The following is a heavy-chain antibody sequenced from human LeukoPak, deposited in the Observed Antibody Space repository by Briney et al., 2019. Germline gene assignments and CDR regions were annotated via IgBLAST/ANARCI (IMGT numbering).Heavy chain of an antibody. CDR1: GGSISSSNW. CDR3: ARLGQWELLPFDY. CDR2: IYHSGST. D-gene: IGHD1-26*01. J-gene: IGHJ4*02. Sequence: PSETLSLTCAVSGGSISSSNWWSWVRQPPGKGLEWIGEIYHSGSTNYNPSLKSRVTISVDKSKNQFSLKLSSVTATDTAMYYCARLGQWELLPFDYWGQGTLVTVSS. V-gene: IGHV4-4*02.